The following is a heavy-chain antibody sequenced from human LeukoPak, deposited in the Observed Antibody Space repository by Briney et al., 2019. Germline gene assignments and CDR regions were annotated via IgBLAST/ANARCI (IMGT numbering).Heavy chain of an antibody. CDR3: ARGRFGSYGMDV. Sequence: PGGSLRLSCTASGFTFSGYSMNWVRQAPGKGLVWVSRINSGGTSTNYADSVKGRFTISRDNAKNTLSLQMNSLRAEDTAVYYCARGRFGSYGMDVWGQGTTVTVSS. CDR1: GFTFSGYS. D-gene: IGHD3-10*01. J-gene: IGHJ6*02. CDR2: INSGGTST. V-gene: IGHV3-74*01.